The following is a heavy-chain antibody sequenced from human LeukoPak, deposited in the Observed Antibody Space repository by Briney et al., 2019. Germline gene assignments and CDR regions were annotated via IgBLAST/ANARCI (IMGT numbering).Heavy chain of an antibody. CDR2: ISSSGSTI. CDR1: GFTFSDYY. D-gene: IGHD3-22*01. Sequence: GGSLRLSCAASGFTFSDYYMSWIRQAPGKGLEWVSYISSSGSTIYYADSVKGRFTISRDNAKNSLYLQMNSLRAEDTAVYYCARDMYYYDSSGTFDYWGQGTLVTVSS. CDR3: ARDMYYYDSSGTFDY. J-gene: IGHJ4*02. V-gene: IGHV3-11*01.